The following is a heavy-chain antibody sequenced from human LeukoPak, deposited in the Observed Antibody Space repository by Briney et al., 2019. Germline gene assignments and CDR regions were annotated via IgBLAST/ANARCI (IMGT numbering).Heavy chain of an antibody. CDR2: IIASGVST. Sequence: GGSLRLSCAASGFTFNTYAMSWVRQAPGKGLEWVSTIIASGVSTYYADSVKGRFTISRDNSKNTLYLQMNSLRAEDTAVYYCAKSKVVAATMGRFDYWGQGTLVTVSS. CDR3: AKSKVVAATMGRFDY. CDR1: GFTFNTYA. J-gene: IGHJ4*02. V-gene: IGHV3-23*01. D-gene: IGHD2-15*01.